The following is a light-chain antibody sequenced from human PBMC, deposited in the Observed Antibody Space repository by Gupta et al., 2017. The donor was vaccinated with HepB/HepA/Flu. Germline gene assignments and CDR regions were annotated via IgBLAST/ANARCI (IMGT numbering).Light chain of an antibody. V-gene: IGLV1-47*01. CDR3: AAWDGSLRGPNVI. CDR1: ISNIGTNF. J-gene: IGLJ2*01. CDR2: RND. Sequence: QPVLTQPPSASETPGQRVTISCSGNISNIGTNFVYWYQQLPGTAPKLVIYRNDQRPSGVPDRFSASKSGTSASLAISGLRAEDEADYYCAAWDGSLRGPNVIFGGGTKTDRP.